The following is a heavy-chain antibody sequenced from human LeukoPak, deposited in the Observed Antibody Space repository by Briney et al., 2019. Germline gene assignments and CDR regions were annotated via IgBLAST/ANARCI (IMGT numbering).Heavy chain of an antibody. J-gene: IGHJ6*02. CDR3: ARDGGVVSPSCYAEDYYYGMDV. D-gene: IGHD2-2*01. V-gene: IGHV1-3*01. Sequence: ASVKVSCKASGYTFTNFAMHWVRQAPGQRLEWMGWINVGNDDTKYSQMFQGRVTITRDTSASTAYMELSNLRSEDTAVYYCARDGGVVSPSCYAEDYYYGMDVWGQGTTVTVSS. CDR2: INVGNDDT. CDR1: GYTFTNFA.